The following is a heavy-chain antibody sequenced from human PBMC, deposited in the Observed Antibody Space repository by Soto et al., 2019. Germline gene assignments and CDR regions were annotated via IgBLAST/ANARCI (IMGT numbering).Heavy chain of an antibody. J-gene: IGHJ6*02. D-gene: IGHD1-1*01. Sequence: QVQLQQSGPGLVKPSETLSLTCSVSSGPSSSHNWGWIRQRPGRGLEWVGYGYSNGGTSYNPSLKSRVTVSASTSTNHISLTLTSGTAADTAVYYCVRQGIGNLHGLGDVWGQGTGVRVSS. CDR3: VRQGIGNLHGLGDV. CDR1: SGPSSSHN. V-gene: IGHV4-59*08. CDR2: GYSNGGT.